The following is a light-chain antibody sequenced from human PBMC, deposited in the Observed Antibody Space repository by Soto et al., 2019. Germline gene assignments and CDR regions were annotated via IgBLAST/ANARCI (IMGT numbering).Light chain of an antibody. J-gene: IGLJ3*02. CDR1: SSDVGSYNL. CDR3: CSYAGSSIGV. Sequence: QSALTQPASVSGSPGQSITISCTGTSSDVGSYNLVSWYQQHPGKAPKLMIYEVSKRPSGVSNRFSGSKSGNTASLTISGLQGEDEADYYCCSYAGSSIGVFGGGTKVTVL. CDR2: EVS. V-gene: IGLV2-23*02.